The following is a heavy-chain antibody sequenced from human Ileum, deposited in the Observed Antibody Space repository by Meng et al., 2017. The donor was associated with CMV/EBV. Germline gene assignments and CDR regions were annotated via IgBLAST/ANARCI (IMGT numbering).Heavy chain of an antibody. CDR3: ASGDSLRAVDF. D-gene: IGHD2-21*02. CDR1: GASISRSTYY. V-gene: IGHV4-39*07. Sequence: QRQRQEPGPGLLKPSETLSLPCTVSGASISRSTYYWGWIRQPPGKGLEWIGSIYYSGGTYYNPSLKSRVTISVDTSKNQFSLKLNSVTAADTAVYYCASGDSLRAVDFWGQGTLVTVSS. J-gene: IGHJ4*02. CDR2: IYYSGGT.